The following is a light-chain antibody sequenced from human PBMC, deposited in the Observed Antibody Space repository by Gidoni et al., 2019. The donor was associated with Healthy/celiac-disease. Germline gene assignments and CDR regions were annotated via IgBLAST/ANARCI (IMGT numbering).Light chain of an antibody. CDR3: QQYDNPMCS. CDR1: QDNTNS. V-gene: IGKV1-33*01. Sequence: IQITQSPSSLSASVGDRVTTTCPASQDNTNSLNWYQQKPGNAPKLLIDEASNLETGVPARFSGSGSGTDFTFTISSLQPEDIATYYCQQYDNPMCSFGQGTKLEIK. CDR2: EAS. J-gene: IGKJ2*04.